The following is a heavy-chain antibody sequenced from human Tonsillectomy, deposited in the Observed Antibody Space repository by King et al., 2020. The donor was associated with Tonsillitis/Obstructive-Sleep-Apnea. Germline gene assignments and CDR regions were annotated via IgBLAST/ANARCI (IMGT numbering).Heavy chain of an antibody. CDR3: ARDXPEIVTVAGXDAFDI. CDR1: GYTFSRYA. D-gene: IGHD2/OR15-2a*01. V-gene: IGHV7-4-1*02. CDR2: VHTNTGNP. J-gene: IGHJ3*02. Sequence: VQLVQSGSELKKPGASVRVSCKASGYTFSRYAMNWVRQAPGQGLEWMGWVHTNTGNPTYAQGFTGRFVFSVDTSVSTAYLHISSLTAEDTAVYYCARDXPEIVTVAGXDAFDIWGQGTMVAVSS.